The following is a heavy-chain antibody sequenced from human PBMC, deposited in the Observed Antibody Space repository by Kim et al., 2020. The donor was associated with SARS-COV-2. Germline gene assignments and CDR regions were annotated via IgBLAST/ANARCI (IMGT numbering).Heavy chain of an antibody. CDR3: ARYYYDSSGYYYFDY. CDR2: IYYSGST. D-gene: IGHD3-22*01. J-gene: IGHJ4*02. V-gene: IGHV4-31*03. Sequence: SETLSLTCTVSGGSISSGGYYWSWIRQHPGKGLEWIGYIYYSGSTYYNPSLKSRVTISVDTSKNQFSLKLSSVTAADTAVYYCARYYYDSSGYYYFDYWGQGTLVTVSS. CDR1: GGSISSGGYY.